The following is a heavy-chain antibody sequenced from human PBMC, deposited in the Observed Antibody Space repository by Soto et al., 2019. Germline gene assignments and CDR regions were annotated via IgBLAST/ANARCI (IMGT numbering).Heavy chain of an antibody. Sequence: GGSLRLSCAASGFTLSSYGMHWVRQAPGKGLEWVAVISYDGSNKYYADSVKGRFTISRDNSKNTLYLQMNSLRAEDTAVYYCAKLTLVLTSSYYGMDVWGQGTTVTVSS. V-gene: IGHV3-30*18. CDR1: GFTLSSYG. J-gene: IGHJ6*02. CDR3: AKLTLVLTSSYYGMDV. D-gene: IGHD6-6*01. CDR2: ISYDGSNK.